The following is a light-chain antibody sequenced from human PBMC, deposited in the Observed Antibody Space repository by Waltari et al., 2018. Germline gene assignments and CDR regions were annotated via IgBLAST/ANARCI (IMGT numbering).Light chain of an antibody. Sequence: QPALTQSPSASASLGASVKLTCTLSSGPSGHDIAWHQQQHGKAPRYLMRLNTDGSLSKGDGIPDRFSGSTSGAERYLTISNLQSEDEAYYYCQTWDTGIDVFGSGTKLTVL. CDR1: SGPSGHD. CDR2: LNTDGSL. J-gene: IGLJ6*01. V-gene: IGLV4-69*02. CDR3: QTWDTGIDV.